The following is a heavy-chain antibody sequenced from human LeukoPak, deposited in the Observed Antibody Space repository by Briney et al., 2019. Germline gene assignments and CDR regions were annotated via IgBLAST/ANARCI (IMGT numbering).Heavy chain of an antibody. CDR3: ARGSGYNYYMDV. Sequence: SVKVSCKASGGTFSSYAISWVRQAPGQGLEWMGGIIPIFGTANYAQKFQGRVTIITDESTSTAYMELSSLRSEDTAVYYCARGSGYNYYMDVWGKGTTVTVSS. CDR1: GGTFSSYA. J-gene: IGHJ6*03. D-gene: IGHD1-26*01. CDR2: IIPIFGTA. V-gene: IGHV1-69*05.